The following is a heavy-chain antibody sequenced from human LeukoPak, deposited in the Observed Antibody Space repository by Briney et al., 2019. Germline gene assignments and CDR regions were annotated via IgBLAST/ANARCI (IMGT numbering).Heavy chain of an antibody. CDR1: GFTFSSYE. D-gene: IGHD2-2*01. Sequence: GGSLRLSCAASGFTFSSYEMNWVRQAPGKGLEWVSYISSSGSTIYYADSVKGRFTISRDNAKNSLYLQMNSLRAEDTAVYYCARVGCFSSTSCYRGSDYWGQGTPVTVSS. CDR2: ISSSGSTI. J-gene: IGHJ4*02. V-gene: IGHV3-48*03. CDR3: ARVGCFSSTSCYRGSDY.